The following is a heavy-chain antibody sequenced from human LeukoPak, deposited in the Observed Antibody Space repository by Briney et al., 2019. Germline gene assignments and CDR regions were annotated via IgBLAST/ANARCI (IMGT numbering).Heavy chain of an antibody. J-gene: IGHJ4*02. Sequence: SETLSLTCAVYGGSFSGYYWSWIRQPPGKGLEWIGEINHSGSTNYNPSLKSRVTISVDTSKNQFSLKPSSVTAADTAVYYCASETPWGDYDPMGVCWGQGTLVTVSS. CDR2: INHSGST. CDR1: GGSFSGYY. CDR3: ASETPWGDYDPMGVC. D-gene: IGHD3-22*01. V-gene: IGHV4-34*01.